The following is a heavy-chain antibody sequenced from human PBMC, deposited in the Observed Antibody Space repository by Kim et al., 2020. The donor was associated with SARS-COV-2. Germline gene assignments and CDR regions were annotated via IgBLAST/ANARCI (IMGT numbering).Heavy chain of an antibody. J-gene: IGHJ4*02. CDR2: ISGSGGST. CDR3: AKGGEAMVRGPRYY. Sequence: GGSLRLSCAASGFTFSSYAMSWVRQAPGKGLEWVSAISGSGGSTYYADSVKGRFTISRDNSKNTLYLQMNSLRAEDTAVYYCAKGGEAMVRGPRYYWGQGTLVTVSS. V-gene: IGHV3-23*01. D-gene: IGHD3-10*01. CDR1: GFTFSSYA.